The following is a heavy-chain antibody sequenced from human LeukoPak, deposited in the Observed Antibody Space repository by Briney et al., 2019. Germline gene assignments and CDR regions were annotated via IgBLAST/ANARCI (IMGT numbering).Heavy chain of an antibody. D-gene: IGHD3-22*01. CDR1: GFTFSSYW. CDR2: INSDGSST. CDR3: ATYYYDSSGYYYFDY. J-gene: IGHJ4*02. Sequence: GGSLRLSCAASGFTFSSYWMHWVRQAPGKGLVWVSRINSDGSSTSYADSVKGRFTISRDNAKNTLYLQMNSLRAEHTAVYQCATYYYDSSGYYYFDYWGQGTLVPVSS. V-gene: IGHV3-74*01.